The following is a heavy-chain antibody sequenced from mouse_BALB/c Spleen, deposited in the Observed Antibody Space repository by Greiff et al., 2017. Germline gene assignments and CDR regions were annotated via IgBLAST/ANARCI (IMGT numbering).Heavy chain of an antibody. J-gene: IGHJ4*01. CDR2: ISTGSSTI. CDR1: GFTFSSFG. CDR3: ARAPDGYYRGDY. D-gene: IGHD2-3*01. V-gene: IGHV5-17*02. Sequence: EVNVVESGGGLVQPGGSRKLSCAASGFTFSSFGMHWVRQAPEKGLEWVAYISTGSSTIYYADTVKGRFTITIDNPKNTLFLQMTSLRSEDTAMYYCARAPDGYYRGDYWGQGTSVTVSS.